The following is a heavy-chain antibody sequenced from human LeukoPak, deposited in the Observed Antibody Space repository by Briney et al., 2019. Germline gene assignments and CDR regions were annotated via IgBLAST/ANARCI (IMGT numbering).Heavy chain of an antibody. CDR1: GYTFTSHY. J-gene: IGHJ6*03. CDR2: INPNSGGT. CDR3: AREPQPSYYYYYMDV. V-gene: IGHV1-2*02. Sequence: ASVKVSCKASGYTFTSHYMHWVRQAPGQGLEWMGWINPNSGGTNYAQKFQGRVTMTRDTSISTAYMELSRLRSDDTAVYYCAREPQPSYYYYYMDVWGKGTTVTVSS.